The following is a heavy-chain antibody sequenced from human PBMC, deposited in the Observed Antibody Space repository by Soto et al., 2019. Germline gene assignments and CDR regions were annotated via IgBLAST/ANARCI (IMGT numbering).Heavy chain of an antibody. D-gene: IGHD3-16*01. CDR2: ISASGRTI. V-gene: IGHV3-48*02. CDR1: GFTFSTYG. Sequence: GGSLRLSCAASGFTFSTYGMNWVRQAPGKGLEWLSYISASGRTIYYADSVKGRFTISRDNAKNSLFLQMNSLRDEDTAVFYCARDLTFLSPYYFDYWGHGTLVTVSS. J-gene: IGHJ4*01. CDR3: ARDLTFLSPYYFDY.